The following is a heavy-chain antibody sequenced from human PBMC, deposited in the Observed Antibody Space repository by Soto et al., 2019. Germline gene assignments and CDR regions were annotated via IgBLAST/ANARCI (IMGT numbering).Heavy chain of an antibody. Sequence: PSETLSLTCTVSGDSISSGGYYWSWIRQHPGKGLEWIGYIYYSGSTYYNPSLKSRVTISVDKSKNQFSLKLSSVTAADTAVYYCARVAVDYYYGMDVWGQGTAVTVSS. CDR3: ARVAVDYYYGMDV. CDR1: GDSISSGGYY. D-gene: IGHD2-15*01. V-gene: IGHV4-31*03. CDR2: IYYSGST. J-gene: IGHJ6*02.